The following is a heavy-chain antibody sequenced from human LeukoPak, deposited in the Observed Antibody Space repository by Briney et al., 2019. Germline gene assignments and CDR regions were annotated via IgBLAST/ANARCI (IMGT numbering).Heavy chain of an antibody. CDR2: IYYSGST. CDR1: GGSISSYY. D-gene: IGHD4-17*01. Sequence: SETLSLTCTVSGGSISSYYWSWIRQPPGKGLEWIGYIYYSGSTNYNPSLKSRVTISVDTSKNQFSLKLSSVTAADTAVYYCARTTVTTVTWGMDVWGQGTTVTVSS. J-gene: IGHJ6*02. CDR3: ARTTVTTVTWGMDV. V-gene: IGHV4-59*01.